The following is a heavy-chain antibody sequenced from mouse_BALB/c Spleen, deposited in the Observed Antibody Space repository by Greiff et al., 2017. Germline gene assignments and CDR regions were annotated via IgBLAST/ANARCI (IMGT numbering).Heavy chain of an antibody. CDR3: ARVYYGSSYAMDY. CDR1: GFSLTSYG. J-gene: IGHJ4*01. V-gene: IGHV2-9*02. D-gene: IGHD1-1*01. CDR2: IWAGGST. Sequence: QVQLKQSGPGLVAPSQSLSITCTVSGFSLTSYGVHWVRQPPGKGLEWLGVIWAGGSTNYNSALMSRLSISKDNSKSQVFLKMNSLQTDDTAMYYCARVYYGSSYAMDYWGQGTSVTVSS.